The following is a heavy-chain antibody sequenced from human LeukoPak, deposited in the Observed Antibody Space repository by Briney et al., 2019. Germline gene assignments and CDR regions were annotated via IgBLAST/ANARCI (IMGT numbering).Heavy chain of an antibody. CDR2: INSDGSST. V-gene: IGHV3-74*01. CDR1: GFTFSSYW. Sequence: GGSLRLSCAASGFTFSSYWMHWVRQAPGKGLVWVSRINSDGSSTSYADSVKGRFTISRDNAKNTLYLQMNSLRAEDTAVYYCARGLDIVVVPAAISGAFDIWAQGTMVTVSS. D-gene: IGHD2-2*01. J-gene: IGHJ3*02. CDR3: ARGLDIVVVPAAISGAFDI.